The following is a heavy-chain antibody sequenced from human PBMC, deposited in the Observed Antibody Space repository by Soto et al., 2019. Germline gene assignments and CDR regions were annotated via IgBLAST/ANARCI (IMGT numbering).Heavy chain of an antibody. Sequence: GGSLRLSCAASGFXFSSYGMHWVRQAPGKGLEWVAVISYDGSNKYYADSVKGRFTISRDNSKNTLYLQMNSLRAEDTAVYYCAKAMMIAVAGTPYYYYMDVWGKGTTVTVSS. CDR3: AKAMMIAVAGTPYYYYMDV. CDR1: GFXFSSYG. CDR2: ISYDGSNK. J-gene: IGHJ6*03. D-gene: IGHD6-19*01. V-gene: IGHV3-30*18.